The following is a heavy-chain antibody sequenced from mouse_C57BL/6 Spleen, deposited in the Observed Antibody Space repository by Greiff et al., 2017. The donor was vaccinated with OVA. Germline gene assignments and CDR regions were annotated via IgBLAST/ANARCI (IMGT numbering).Heavy chain of an antibody. D-gene: IGHD1-1*01. J-gene: IGHJ3*01. Sequence: EVQLQQSVAELVRPGASVKLSCTASGFNIKNTYMHWVKQRPEQGLEWIGRIDPANGNTKYAPKFKGKATLTADTSSNTAYLQLSSLTSEDTAIYYCAPFYGRSWDGLAYWGQGTLVTVSA. CDR2: IDPANGNT. V-gene: IGHV14-3*01. CDR3: APFYGRSWDGLAY. CDR1: GFNIKNTY.